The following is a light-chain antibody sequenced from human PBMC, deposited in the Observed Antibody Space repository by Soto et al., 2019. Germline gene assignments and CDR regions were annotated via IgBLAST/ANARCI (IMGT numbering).Light chain of an antibody. J-gene: IGKJ4*01. V-gene: IGKV1-39*01. CDR3: QQGLFTLT. CDR1: QSISSY. CDR2: GAS. Sequence: DIQMTQSPSSLSASAGDRVTITCRASQSISSYLNWYQQKLGKAPKLLISGASSLRGGVPSRFSGSGSGTDFTLTISSLQPEDFATYYCQQGLFTLTFGGGTKVDIK.